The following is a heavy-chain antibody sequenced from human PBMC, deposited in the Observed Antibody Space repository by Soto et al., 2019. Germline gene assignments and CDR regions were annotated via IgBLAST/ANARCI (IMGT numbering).Heavy chain of an antibody. CDR3: ARRGSGSYYTY. CDR1: GGPLTTYF. D-gene: IGHD1-26*01. J-gene: IGHJ4*02. CDR2: VSYFGTT. Sequence: PSETLSLTCNVSGGPLTTYFWSWIRQPPGKGLEWIGYVSYFGTTNYNPSLQSRLTISLDTSKTHFSLNLSSVTAADTAVYYCARRGSGSYYTYWGQGTLVTVSS. V-gene: IGHV4-59*01.